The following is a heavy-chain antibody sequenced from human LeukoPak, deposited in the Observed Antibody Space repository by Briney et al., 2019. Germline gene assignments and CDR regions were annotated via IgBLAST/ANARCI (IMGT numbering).Heavy chain of an antibody. V-gene: IGHV1-18*01. CDR2: ISAYNGNT. CDR1: GYTFTSYG. J-gene: IGHJ1*01. CDR3: ARVPRQWLVRSGYFQH. D-gene: IGHD6-19*01. Sequence: ASVKVSCKASGYTFTSYGISWVRQAPGQGLEWMGWISAYNGNTNYAQKLRGRVTMTTDTSTSTAYMELRSLRSDDTAVYYCARVPRQWLVRSGYFQHWGQGTLVTVSS.